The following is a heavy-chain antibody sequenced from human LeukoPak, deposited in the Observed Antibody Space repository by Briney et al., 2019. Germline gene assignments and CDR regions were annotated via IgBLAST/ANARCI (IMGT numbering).Heavy chain of an antibody. CDR3: ARKAQYNGHYPLDY. CDR2: TSDRGDYT. J-gene: IGHJ4*02. CDR1: GFTFTSYS. Sequence: PGGSLRFSCAASGFTFTSYSMSWVRQAPGKGLEWVSGTSDRGDYTYYADSVKGRFTISRDSSKNTLFLQMNSLRAEVTALYFCARKAQYNGHYPLDYWGQGTLVTVSS. V-gene: IGHV3-23*01. D-gene: IGHD1-7*01.